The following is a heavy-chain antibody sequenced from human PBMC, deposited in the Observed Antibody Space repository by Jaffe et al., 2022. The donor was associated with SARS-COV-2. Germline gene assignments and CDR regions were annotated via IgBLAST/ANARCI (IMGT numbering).Heavy chain of an antibody. Sequence: QVQLVESGGGVVQPGRSLRLSCAASGFTFSSYGMHWVRQAPGKGLEWVAVISYDGSNKYYADSVKGRFTISRDNSKNTLYLQMNSLRAEDTAVYYCAKCQGDFWSGYYLHYYYGMDVWGQGTTVTVSS. V-gene: IGHV3-30*18. CDR2: ISYDGSNK. CDR1: GFTFSSYG. J-gene: IGHJ6*02. CDR3: AKCQGDFWSGYYLHYYYGMDV. D-gene: IGHD3-3*01.